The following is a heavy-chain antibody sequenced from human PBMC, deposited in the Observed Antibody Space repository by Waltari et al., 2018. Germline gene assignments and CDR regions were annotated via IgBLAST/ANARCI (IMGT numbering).Heavy chain of an antibody. CDR2: IKQDGSEK. D-gene: IGHD2-21*01. J-gene: IGHJ4*02. Sequence: EVQLVESGGGLVQPGGSLRLSCAASGFTFSSYWMSWVRQAPGKGLEWVANIKQDGSEKYYVDSVKGRFTISRDNAKNSLYLQMNSLGAEDTAVYYCASWGWGSGLDYWGQGTLVTVSS. CDR3: ASWGWGSGLDY. CDR1: GFTFSSYW. V-gene: IGHV3-7*01.